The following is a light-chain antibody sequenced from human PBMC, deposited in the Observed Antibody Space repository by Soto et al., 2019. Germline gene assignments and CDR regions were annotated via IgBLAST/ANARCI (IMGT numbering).Light chain of an antibody. CDR2: AAS. CDR1: QSVSRS. CDR3: QQLNSYPPLT. V-gene: IGKV1-9*01. J-gene: IGKJ4*01. Sequence: QLTQSPSSLSASFGDRVIITCRASQSVSRSLNWYQQKAGQAPKLLIYAASTLHSGVPSRFSGSGSGTEFTLTISSLQPEDFATYYCQQLNSYPPLTFGGGTKVDI.